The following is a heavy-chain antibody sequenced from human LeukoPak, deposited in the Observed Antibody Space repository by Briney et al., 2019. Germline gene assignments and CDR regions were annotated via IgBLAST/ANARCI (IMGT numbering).Heavy chain of an antibody. CDR1: GFIFSDYG. J-gene: IGHJ4*02. CDR2: ISYDGSNS. CDR3: AKGGKGSEVLVALTGDY. D-gene: IGHD2-15*01. Sequence: PGGSLRLSCAASGFIFSDYGMYWVRQAPGKGLEWLAVISYDGSNSYYADSVKGRFTIARDNSKNTLNLQMNSLRAEDTAVYHCAKGGKGSEVLVALTGDYWGQGTLVTVSS. V-gene: IGHV3-33*06.